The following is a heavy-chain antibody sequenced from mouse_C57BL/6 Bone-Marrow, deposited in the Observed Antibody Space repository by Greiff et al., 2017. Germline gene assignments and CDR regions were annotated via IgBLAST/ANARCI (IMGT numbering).Heavy chain of an antibody. Sequence: QVQLQQPGAELVKPGASVTLSCKASGYTFTSYWMHWVKQRPGQGLEWIGMIHPNSGSTNYNEKFKSKATLPVDKSSSTAYRQSSSLTSEDSAVYYCASPEGYWGKGTTLTVSS. CDR1: GYTFTSYW. J-gene: IGHJ2*01. CDR3: ASPEGY. V-gene: IGHV1-64*01. CDR2: IHPNSGST.